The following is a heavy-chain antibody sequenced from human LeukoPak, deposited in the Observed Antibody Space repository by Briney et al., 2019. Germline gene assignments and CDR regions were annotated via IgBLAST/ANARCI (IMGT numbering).Heavy chain of an antibody. J-gene: IGHJ6*02. CDR3: ARGQQWRNGPRYYYYGMDV. CDR1: GGSISSYY. Sequence: AETLSLTCTVSGGSISSYYWSWIRQPAGKGLEWIGRIYTSGSTNYNPSLKSRVTMSVDTSMNQFSLKLSSVTAADTAVYYRARGQQWRNGPRYYYYGMDVWGQGTTVTVSS. D-gene: IGHD6-19*01. CDR2: IYTSGST. V-gene: IGHV4-4*07.